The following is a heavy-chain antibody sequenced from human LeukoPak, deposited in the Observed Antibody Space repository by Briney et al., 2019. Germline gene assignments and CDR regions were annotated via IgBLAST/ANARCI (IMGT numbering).Heavy chain of an antibody. CDR3: ARERAPFDGLDH. J-gene: IGHJ4*02. CDR2: IWSNGINK. V-gene: IGHV3-33*01. CDR1: GFALSCCG. Sequence: GGSLRLSCAASGFALSCCGMHWVRQAPGKGLEWVAVIWSNGINKYYADSVKGRFTFSRDNSKNTLYLDLNSLRVDDTAVYYCARERAPFDGLDHWGQGTLVTVSS.